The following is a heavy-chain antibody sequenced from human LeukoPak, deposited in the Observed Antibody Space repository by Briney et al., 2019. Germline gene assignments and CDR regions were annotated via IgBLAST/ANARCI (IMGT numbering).Heavy chain of an antibody. V-gene: IGHV3-23*01. CDR1: GFIFSNYA. D-gene: IGHD5-18*01. CDR3: VEGGAARFDY. J-gene: IGHJ4*02. Sequence: PGGSLRLSCAASGFIFSNYAMSWVRQAPGKGLEWVSAISGSDGSTNYADSVKGRFTISRDNSKNTLYLQMNSLRAEDTAVYCCVEGGAARFDYWGQGTLVAVSS. CDR2: ISGSDGST.